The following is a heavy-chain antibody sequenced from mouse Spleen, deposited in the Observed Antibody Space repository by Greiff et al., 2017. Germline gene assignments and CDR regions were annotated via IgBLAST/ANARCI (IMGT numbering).Heavy chain of an antibody. CDR1: GYTFTSYW. J-gene: IGHJ2*01. CDR3: AKYGYYFDY. V-gene: IGHV1-69*01. Sequence: QVQLQQPGAELVMPGASVKLSCKASGYTFTSYWMHWVKQRPGQGLEWIGEIDPSDSYTNYNQKFKAKATLTVDKSSSTAYMQLKSLTSEDSAVYYCAKYGYYFDYWGQGTTLTVSS. CDR2: IDPSDSYT. D-gene: IGHD2-2*01.